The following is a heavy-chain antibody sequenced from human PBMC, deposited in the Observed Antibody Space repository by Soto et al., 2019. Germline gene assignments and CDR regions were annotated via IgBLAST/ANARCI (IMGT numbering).Heavy chain of an antibody. CDR1: WDSVSINSAA. D-gene: IGHD2-2*01. CDR3: ARKASRGALDN. J-gene: IGHJ3*02. CDR2: TYYRSKWYN. V-gene: IGHV6-1*01. Sequence: SQPPSLTCAISWDSVSINSAAGDWIRQSPSRGLEWLGRTYYRSKWYNYYAVSVKSRITINPDRSKNEFSRQLNSVTPEDTAVYYCARKASRGALDNWDKGTMVIASS.